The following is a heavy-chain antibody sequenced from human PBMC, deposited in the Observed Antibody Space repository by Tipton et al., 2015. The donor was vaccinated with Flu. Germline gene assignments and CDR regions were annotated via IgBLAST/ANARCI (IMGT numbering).Heavy chain of an antibody. J-gene: IGHJ4*02. CDR3: ARGSIPPDY. CDR1: GGSLSSYY. CDR2: IYTSGST. Sequence: TLSLTCTVSGGSLSSYYWSWIRQPAGKGLEWIGRIYTSGSTNYNPSLKSQFTMSVDTSKNQFSLNLSSVTAADTAVYYCARGSIPPDYWGQGTLVTVSS. D-gene: IGHD6-6*01. V-gene: IGHV4-4*07.